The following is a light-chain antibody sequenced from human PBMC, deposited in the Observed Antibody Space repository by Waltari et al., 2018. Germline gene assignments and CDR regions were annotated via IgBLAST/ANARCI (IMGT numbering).Light chain of an antibody. Sequence: SSELTQPPSLSVSPGQTAKITCSGEALAKQYIYWYQQKSGQAPVLLIYKDSGRPSMIAERFSGASSGTTVTLTISGVQAEDEADYFCQSSDSSGTWVFGGGTKLTVL. CDR1: ALAKQY. CDR2: KDS. J-gene: IGLJ3*02. CDR3: QSSDSSGTWV. V-gene: IGLV3-25*03.